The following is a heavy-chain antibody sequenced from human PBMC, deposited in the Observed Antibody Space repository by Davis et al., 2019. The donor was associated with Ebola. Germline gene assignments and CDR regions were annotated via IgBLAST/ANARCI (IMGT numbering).Heavy chain of an antibody. CDR2: ISSSSSYI. V-gene: IGHV3-21*04. CDR1: GFTFSSYS. J-gene: IGHJ6*04. CDR3: AKDLGDFWSSYYYISHGMDV. Sequence: GASLKISCAASGFTFSSYSMNWVRQAPGKGLEWVSSISSSSSYIYYADSVKGRFTISRDNAKNSLYLQMNSLRAEDTAVYYCAKDLGDFWSSYYYISHGMDVWGKGTTVTVSS. D-gene: IGHD3-3*01.